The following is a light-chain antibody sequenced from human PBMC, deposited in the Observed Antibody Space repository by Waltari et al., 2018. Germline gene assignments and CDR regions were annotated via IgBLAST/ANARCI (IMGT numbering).Light chain of an antibody. V-gene: IGKV1-5*03. Sequence: DIQMTQSPSTLSASVGDRVTITCRTSQGISSWLAWYQQTPGKAPKLLIYQESTLESGVPARFSGSGSGTEFTLTISSLQPDDSATYYCQQYDHYPWTFGQGTKVELK. J-gene: IGKJ1*01. CDR2: QES. CDR3: QQYDHYPWT. CDR1: QGISSW.